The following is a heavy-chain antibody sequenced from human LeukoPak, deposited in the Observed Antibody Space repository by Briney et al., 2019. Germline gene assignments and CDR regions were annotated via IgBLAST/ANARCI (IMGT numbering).Heavy chain of an antibody. Sequence: PGGSLRLSCAASGFTFSSYGMHWVRQAPGKGLEWVAVIWYDGSNKYYADSVKGRFTISRGNSKNTLYLQMNSLRAEDTAVYYCAREERWLKFYSAFDIWGQGTMVTVSS. CDR2: IWYDGSNK. V-gene: IGHV3-33*01. CDR3: AREERWLKFYSAFDI. CDR1: GFTFSSYG. D-gene: IGHD5-24*01. J-gene: IGHJ3*02.